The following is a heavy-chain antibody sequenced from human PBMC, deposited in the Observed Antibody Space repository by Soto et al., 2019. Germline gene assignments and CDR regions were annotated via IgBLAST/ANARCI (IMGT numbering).Heavy chain of an antibody. Sequence: EVHLVESGGGLVKPGGSLRLSCAVSGFTFSSCTMNWVRQAPGKGLEWVSSISPSTSHIYYADSVKGRFTISRDNVKNSLFLQMNSLRAEDTGVYYCSGCSGGACHKNYGMEVWGQGTTVTVSS. V-gene: IGHV3-21*01. CDR3: SGCSGGACHKNYGMEV. J-gene: IGHJ6*02. CDR1: GFTFSSCT. CDR2: ISPSTSHI. D-gene: IGHD2-15*01.